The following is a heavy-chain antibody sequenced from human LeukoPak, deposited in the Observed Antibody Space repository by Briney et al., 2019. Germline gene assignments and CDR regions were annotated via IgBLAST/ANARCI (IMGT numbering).Heavy chain of an antibody. CDR2: ISGSGGST. CDR3: AKVSCSGGSCYPDY. V-gene: IGHV3-23*01. Sequence: GGSLRLSCAASGFTFSSYAMSWVRQAPGKGLEWVSAISGSGGSTYYADSVKGRFTLSRDNSKNTLYLQMNSLRAEDTAVYYCAKVSCSGGSCYPDYWGQGTLVTVSS. D-gene: IGHD2-15*01. CDR1: GFTFSSYA. J-gene: IGHJ4*02.